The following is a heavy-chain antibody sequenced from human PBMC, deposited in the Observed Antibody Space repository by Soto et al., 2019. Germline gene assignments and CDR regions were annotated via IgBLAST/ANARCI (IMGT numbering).Heavy chain of an antibody. J-gene: IGHJ6*02. Sequence: EALKISCKESEYSVAGYWITWVRQKPGKGLEWMGRIDPSDSQTYYSPSFRGHVTISVTKSITTVFLQWSSLRASDTAMYYCARRGVGAIISWYDYSGMYALGLGDAVTISS. CDR2: IDPSDSQT. V-gene: IGHV5-10-1*01. CDR1: EYSVAGYW. CDR3: ARRGVGAIISWYDYSGMYA. D-gene: IGHD1-26*01.